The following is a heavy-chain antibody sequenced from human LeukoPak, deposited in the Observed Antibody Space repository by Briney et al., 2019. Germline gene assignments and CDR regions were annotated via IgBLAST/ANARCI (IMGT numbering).Heavy chain of an antibody. Sequence: PGGSLRLSCAASGFTFSSYAMHWVRQAPGKGLEWVAVISYDGSNKYYADSVKGRFTISRDNSKNTLYLQMNSLRAEDTAVYYCARATANVLLFHDYWGQGTLVTVSS. V-gene: IGHV3-30-3*01. J-gene: IGHJ4*02. CDR1: GFTFSSYA. CDR3: ARATANVLLFHDY. D-gene: IGHD3-10*01. CDR2: ISYDGSNK.